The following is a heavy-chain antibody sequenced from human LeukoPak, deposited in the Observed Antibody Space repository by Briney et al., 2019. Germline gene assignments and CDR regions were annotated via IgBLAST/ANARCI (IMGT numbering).Heavy chain of an antibody. D-gene: IGHD3-10*01. V-gene: IGHV3-9*01. J-gene: IGHJ4*02. CDR2: ISWNSGSI. CDR1: GFTFDDYA. Sequence: PGGSLRLSCAASGFTFDDYAMHWVRQAPGKGLEWVSGISWNSGSIGYADSVKGRFTISRDNSKNTLYLQMNSLRAEDTAVYYCARDVSVRGVIIWLFDYWGQGTLVTVSS. CDR3: ARDVSVRGVIIWLFDY.